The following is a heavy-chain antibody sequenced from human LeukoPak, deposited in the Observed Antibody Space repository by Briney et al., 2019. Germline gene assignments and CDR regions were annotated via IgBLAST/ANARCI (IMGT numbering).Heavy chain of an antibody. V-gene: IGHV3-7*01. Sequence: GGSLRLSCAASGFNFGVFWMSLGRQAPGRGLQWVASMNEGGSHIYYEDSVKGRFTISRDNARKSLFLQMNSLRAEDTAVYYCARLFDGVTTFDYWGQGALVTVSS. CDR3: ARLFDGVTTFDY. CDR2: MNEGGSHI. CDR1: GFNFGVFW. D-gene: IGHD1-1*01. J-gene: IGHJ4*02.